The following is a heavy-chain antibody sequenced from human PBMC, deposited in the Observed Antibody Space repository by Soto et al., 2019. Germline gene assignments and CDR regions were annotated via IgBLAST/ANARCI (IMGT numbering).Heavy chain of an antibody. CDR1: GFTFSSYW. CDR3: ARDYYCDSSGYYPDGAFDI. Sequence: PGGSLRLSCAASGFTFSSYWMSWVRQAPGKGLEWVANIKQDGSNKYYADSVKGRFTISRDNSKNTLYLQMNSLRAEDTAVYYCARDYYCDSSGYYPDGAFDIWGQGTMVTVSS. D-gene: IGHD3-22*01. J-gene: IGHJ3*02. V-gene: IGHV3-7*01. CDR2: IKQDGSNK.